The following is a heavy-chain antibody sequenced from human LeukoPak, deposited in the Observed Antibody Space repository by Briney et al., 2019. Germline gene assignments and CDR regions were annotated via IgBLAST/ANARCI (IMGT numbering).Heavy chain of an antibody. CDR1: GFTFSSDS. D-gene: IGHD6-13*01. CDR3: AKVGAAGTAYYFDY. J-gene: IGHJ4*02. CDR2: MRYDGSNK. V-gene: IGHV3-30*02. Sequence: GGSLRLSCAASGFTFSSDSMNWVRQAPGKGLEWVASMRYDGSNKYYADSVKGRFTISRDNSKNTVYLQVNSLRAEDTAVYYCAKVGAAGTAYYFDYWGQGTLVTVS.